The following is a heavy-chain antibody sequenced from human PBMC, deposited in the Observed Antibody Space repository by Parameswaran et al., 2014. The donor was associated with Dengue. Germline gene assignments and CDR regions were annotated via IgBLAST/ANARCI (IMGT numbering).Heavy chain of an antibody. CDR3: ARDRYGDYAFDI. CDR1: AISSA. CDR2: IFSSGTT. J-gene: IGHJ3*02. D-gene: IGHD4-17*01. V-gene: IGHV4-59*01. Sequence: AISSARWIRQPPGKALEWIGYIFSSGTTNYNPSLQSRVTISVDTSKNQFSLKLSSVTAADTAMYYCARDRYGDYAFDIWGQGTMVTVSS.